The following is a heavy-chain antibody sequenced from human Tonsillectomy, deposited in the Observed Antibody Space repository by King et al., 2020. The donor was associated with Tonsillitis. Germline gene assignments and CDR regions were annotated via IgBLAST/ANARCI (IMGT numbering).Heavy chain of an antibody. CDR2: ISYEGKNK. D-gene: IGHD2-2*02. CDR3: AVRRDCSDSNCYNAFYI. CDR1: AFTFRTYV. V-gene: IGHV3-30*04. J-gene: IGHJ3*02. Sequence: VQLVESGGGVVQPGTSLRLSCEVSAFTFRTYVLDWVRQAPGKGLEWVAVISYEGKNKVYSESVKGRFTISRVNSKNKLFMQLNSLRPEDTAVYYCAVRRDCSDSNCYNAFYIWGQGTMVTVSS.